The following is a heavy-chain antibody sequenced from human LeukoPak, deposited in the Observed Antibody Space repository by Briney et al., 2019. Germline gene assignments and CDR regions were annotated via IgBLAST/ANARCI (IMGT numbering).Heavy chain of an antibody. D-gene: IGHD6-13*01. Sequence: SETLSLTCTVSGGSISSYYWSWIRQPPGKGLEWIGYIYYSGSTNYNPSLKSRVTISVDTSKNQFSLKMSSVTAADTAVYYCARGRAAAPEEYFQHWGQGTLVTVSS. CDR3: ARGRAAAPEEYFQH. CDR2: IYYSGST. V-gene: IGHV4-59*01. J-gene: IGHJ1*01. CDR1: GGSISSYY.